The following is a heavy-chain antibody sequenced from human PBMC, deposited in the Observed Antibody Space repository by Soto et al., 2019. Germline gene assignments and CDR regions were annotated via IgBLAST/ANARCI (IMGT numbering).Heavy chain of an antibody. D-gene: IGHD6-13*01. CDR1: AFTFSSYS. V-gene: IGHV3-21*01. CDR3: ARATAVSGISASGVHY. Sequence: GGSLRLSCAASAFTFSSYSMIWVRQAPGKGLEWVSSIDSSSVYIYYADSVKGRFTISRDNAKSSLYLQMNSLRAEDTAVYYCARATAVSGISASGVHYWGQGTLVTVSS. CDR2: IDSSSVYI. J-gene: IGHJ4*02.